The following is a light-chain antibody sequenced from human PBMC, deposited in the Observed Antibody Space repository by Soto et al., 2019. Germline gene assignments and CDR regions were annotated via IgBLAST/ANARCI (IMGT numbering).Light chain of an antibody. CDR2: GAS. Sequence: EIVLTQSPGTLSLSPGERATLSCRASQSVSSSYLAWYQQKPGQAPRLLIYGASSRATGIPDRFSGSGSGTDFPPTLSRLGPEDFAVYYCQQYGSSPAFGGGTKVEIK. CDR3: QQYGSSPA. CDR1: QSVSSSY. V-gene: IGKV3-20*01. J-gene: IGKJ4*01.